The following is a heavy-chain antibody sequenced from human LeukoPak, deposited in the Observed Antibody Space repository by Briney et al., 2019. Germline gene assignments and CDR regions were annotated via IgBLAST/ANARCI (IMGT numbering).Heavy chain of an antibody. CDR1: GGSISSYY. CDR3: ARDTTVVTPGYFDL. Sequence: PSETLSLTCTVSGGSISSYYWSWIRQPPGKGLEWIGYIYYSGSTNYNPSLKSRVTISVDTSKNQFSLKLSSVTAADTAVYYCARDTTVVTPGYFDLWGRGTLVTVSS. J-gene: IGHJ2*01. V-gene: IGHV4-59*01. D-gene: IGHD4-23*01. CDR2: IYYSGST.